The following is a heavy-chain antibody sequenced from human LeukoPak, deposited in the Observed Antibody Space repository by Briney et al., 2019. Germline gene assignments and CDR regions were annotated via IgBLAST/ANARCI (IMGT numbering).Heavy chain of an antibody. D-gene: IGHD3-22*01. CDR2: ISHSGST. Sequence: SETLSLTCAVSGHSISSGYYWGWIRQPPGKGLEWIGSISHSGSTFYNPSLKSRVTISVDTSKNPFSLKLSSVTAADTAVYYCARHPDSSGYYIGYWGQGTLVTVSS. CDR1: GHSISSGYY. J-gene: IGHJ4*02. V-gene: IGHV4-38-2*01. CDR3: ARHPDSSGYYIGY.